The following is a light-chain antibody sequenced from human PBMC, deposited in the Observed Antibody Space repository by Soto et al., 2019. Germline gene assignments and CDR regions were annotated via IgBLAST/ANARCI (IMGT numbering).Light chain of an antibody. V-gene: IGKV3D-15*01. J-gene: IGKJ5*01. CDR2: GAS. CDR3: QQYNNWPSIT. CDR1: QSVSTN. Sequence: EIVLTQSPGTLSLSPGERATLSCRASQSVSTNQLAWYQQKPGQAPRLLIYGASTRATGIADRFSGSGSGTDFTLTISSLQSEDFAVYYCQQYNNWPSITFGQGTRLEIK.